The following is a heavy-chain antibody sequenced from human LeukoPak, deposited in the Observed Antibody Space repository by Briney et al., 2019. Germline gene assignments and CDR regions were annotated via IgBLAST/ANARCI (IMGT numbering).Heavy chain of an antibody. Sequence: SETLSLTCTVSGGSISSYYWSWIRQPPGKGLEWIGYIYYSGSTNYNPSLKSRVTISVDTSKNQFSLKLSSVTAADTAVYYCARHESYSSGEPANDAFDIWVQGTMVTVSS. CDR1: GGSISSYY. V-gene: IGHV4-59*08. D-gene: IGHD6-19*01. CDR2: IYYSGST. CDR3: ARHESYSSGEPANDAFDI. J-gene: IGHJ3*02.